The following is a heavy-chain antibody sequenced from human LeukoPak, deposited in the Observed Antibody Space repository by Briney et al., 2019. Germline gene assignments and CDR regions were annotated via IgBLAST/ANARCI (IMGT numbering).Heavy chain of an antibody. CDR3: ARGSYYGSGSYKGFRFDP. J-gene: IGHJ5*02. V-gene: IGHV3-11*01. CDR1: GFTFSDYY. Sequence: GGSLRLSCAASGFTFSDYYMSWIRQAPGKGLEWVSYISSSGSTIYYADSVKGRFTISRDNAKNSLYLQMNSLRAEDTAVYYCARGSYYGSGSYKGFRFDPWGQGTLVTVSS. CDR2: ISSSGSTI. D-gene: IGHD3-10*01.